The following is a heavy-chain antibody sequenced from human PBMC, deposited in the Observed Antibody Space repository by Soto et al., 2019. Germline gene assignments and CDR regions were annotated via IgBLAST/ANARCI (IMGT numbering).Heavy chain of an antibody. CDR1: GGSVSSGNYF. Sequence: QLQLQESGPGLVKPAETLSLKCAVSGGSVSSGNYFWGWIRQPPGKGLEWIGNIYYNGDTYYSPSLKSRGTMAVDAAQNQFSLRLTSVTAAETAVYYCATRLINTWNLGQAFDFWGQGTLVTVSS. CDR2: IYYNGDT. D-gene: IGHD1-20*01. CDR3: ATRLINTWNLGQAFDF. V-gene: IGHV4-39*01. J-gene: IGHJ3*01.